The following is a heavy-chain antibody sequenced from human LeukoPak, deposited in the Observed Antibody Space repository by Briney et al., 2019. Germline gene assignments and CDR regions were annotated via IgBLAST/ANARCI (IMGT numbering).Heavy chain of an antibody. CDR1: GGSFSGYY. CDR2: INHSGST. J-gene: IGHJ4*02. V-gene: IGHV4-34*01. CDR3: ARPRVTYGSGSCRYYFDY. D-gene: IGHD3-10*01. Sequence: SETLSLTCAVYGGSFSGYYWSWIRQPPGKGLEWIGEINHSGSTNYNPSLKSRVTISVDTSKNQFSLKLSSVTAADTAVYYCARPRVTYGSGSCRYYFDYWGQGTLVTVSS.